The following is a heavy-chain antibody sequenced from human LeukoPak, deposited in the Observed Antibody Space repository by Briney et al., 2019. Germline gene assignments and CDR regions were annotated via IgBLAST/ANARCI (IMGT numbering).Heavy chain of an antibody. CDR2: IYYSGST. Sequence: SETLSLTCTVSGGSISSGTYYWGWIRQPPGKGLEWIGSIYYSGSTYYNPSLKSRVTISVDTSKNQFSLKLSSVTAADMAVYYCARGRGEGRGIAMIRGVRAPSYNWFDPWGHGILVTVSS. CDR1: GGSISSGTYY. V-gene: IGHV4-39*07. J-gene: IGHJ5*02. D-gene: IGHD3-10*01. CDR3: ARGRGEGRGIAMIRGVRAPSYNWFDP.